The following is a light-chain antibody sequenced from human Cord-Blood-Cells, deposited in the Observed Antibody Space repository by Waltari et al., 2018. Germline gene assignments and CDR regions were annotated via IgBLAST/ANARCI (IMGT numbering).Light chain of an antibody. CDR1: SSDVGGYNY. V-gene: IGLV2-8*01. CDR2: EVS. Sequence: QSALTQPPSASGSPGQSVPLSCTGTSSDVGGYNYTSWYQQHPGKAPKLMIYEVSKRPSGVPDRFSGSKSGNTASLTVSGLQAEDEADYYCSSYAGSNNYVFGTGTKVTVL. CDR3: SSYAGSNNYV. J-gene: IGLJ1*01.